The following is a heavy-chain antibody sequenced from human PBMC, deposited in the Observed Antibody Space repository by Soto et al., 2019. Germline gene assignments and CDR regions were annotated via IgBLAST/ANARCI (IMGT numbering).Heavy chain of an antibody. V-gene: IGHV4-39*01. CDR1: GGSISSSSYY. J-gene: IGHJ4*02. Sequence: QLQLQESGPGLVKPSETLSLTCTVSGGSISSSSYYWGWIRQPPGKGLEWIGSFYYSGSTYYNPSLQSRVNISVDTSKNQLSLNLSSVTAADTAVYYCARHQGFAVYYYDSSGYYPDYWGQGTLVTVSS. CDR2: FYYSGST. CDR3: ARHQGFAVYYYDSSGYYPDY. D-gene: IGHD3-22*01.